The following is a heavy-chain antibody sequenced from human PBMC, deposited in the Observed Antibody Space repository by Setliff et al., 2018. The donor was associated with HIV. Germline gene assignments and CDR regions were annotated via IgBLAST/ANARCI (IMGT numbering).Heavy chain of an antibody. CDR3: AREGGIVVVPAAYMDV. CDR1: GFTFSSYW. J-gene: IGHJ6*02. CDR2: IKQDGSEK. V-gene: IGHV3-7*01. Sequence: GGSLRLSCAASGFTFSSYWMSWVRQAPGKGLEWVANIKQDGSEKYYVDSVKGQFTISRDNAKNSLYLQMNSLRAEDTAVYYCAREGGIVVVPAAYMDVWGQGTTVTVSS. D-gene: IGHD2-2*01.